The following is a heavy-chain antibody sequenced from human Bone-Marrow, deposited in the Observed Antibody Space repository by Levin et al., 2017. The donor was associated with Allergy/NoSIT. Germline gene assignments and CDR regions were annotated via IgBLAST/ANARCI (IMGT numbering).Heavy chain of an antibody. V-gene: IGHV4-61*02. CDR3: ARDETFNSWHVGWFDS. Sequence: SQTLSLTCTVSGDSLNNTHHYWSWIRQPAGKGLEWIGRMFVGGAATYKRSLRSRVTISIDTSKNQFSLKLTSVSAADTAVYYCARDETFNSWHVGWFDSWGQGSLVTVSS. J-gene: IGHJ5*01. D-gene: IGHD2/OR15-2a*01. CDR1: GDSLNNTHHY. CDR2: MFVGGAA.